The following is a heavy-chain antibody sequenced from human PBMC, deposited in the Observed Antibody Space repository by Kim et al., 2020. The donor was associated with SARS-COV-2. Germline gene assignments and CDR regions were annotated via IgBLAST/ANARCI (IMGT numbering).Heavy chain of an antibody. Sequence: NPSLKSRVTISVDTSKNQFSLKLSSVTAADTAVYYCAREASAMPPTYFDYWGQGTLVTVSS. J-gene: IGHJ4*02. CDR3: AREASAMPPTYFDY. V-gene: IGHV4-31*02. D-gene: IGHD2-2*01.